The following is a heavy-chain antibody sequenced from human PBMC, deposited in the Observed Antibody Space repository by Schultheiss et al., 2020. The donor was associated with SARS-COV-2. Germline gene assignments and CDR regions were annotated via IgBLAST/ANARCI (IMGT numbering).Heavy chain of an antibody. J-gene: IGHJ4*02. D-gene: IGHD6-19*01. Sequence: GGSLRLSCAASGFTFSSNDMSWVRQAPGKGLEWVSASDTSGGSTYADSVKGRFTISRDNSKNTLYLQMNSLGAEDTAVYYCVRGSNDWYGIDYWGQGTLVTVSS. CDR2: SDTSGGST. CDR3: VRGSNDWYGIDY. V-gene: IGHV3-23*01. CDR1: GFTFSSND.